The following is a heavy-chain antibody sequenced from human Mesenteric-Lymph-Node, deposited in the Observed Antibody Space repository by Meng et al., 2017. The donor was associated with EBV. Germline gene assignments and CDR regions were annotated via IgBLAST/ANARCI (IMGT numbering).Heavy chain of an antibody. Sequence: QGHVVQVGEGGKNPWSSVKVYGNSSGGTFSNSAFSWVRQAPGQGLELVGAIVPNVGKGRYSQKFQGRVTITADRSTNTVYIEVSSLTSEDTAVYYCAMSRAGHWNLLYNWGQGTLVTVSS. CDR1: GGTFSNSA. V-gene: IGHV1-69*06. CDR2: IVPNVGKG. D-gene: IGHD1-1*01. J-gene: IGHJ4*02. CDR3: AMSRAGHWNLLYN.